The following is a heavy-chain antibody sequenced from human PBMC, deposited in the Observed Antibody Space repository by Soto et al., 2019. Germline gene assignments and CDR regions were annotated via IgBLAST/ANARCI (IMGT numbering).Heavy chain of an antibody. CDR1: GFTFSSYA. J-gene: IGHJ6*02. V-gene: IGHV3-23*01. Sequence: GGSLRLSCAASGFTFSSYAMSWVRQAPGKGLEWVSAISGSGGSTYYADSVKGRFTISRDNSKNTLYLQMNSLRAEDTAVYYCAKYSYGFQRYYGMDVWRQGTTVTVSS. CDR2: ISGSGGST. CDR3: AKYSYGFQRYYGMDV. D-gene: IGHD5-18*01.